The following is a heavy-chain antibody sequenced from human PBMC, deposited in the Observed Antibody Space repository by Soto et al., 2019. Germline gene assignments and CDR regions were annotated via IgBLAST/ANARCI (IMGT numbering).Heavy chain of an antibody. Sequence: SETLSLSCTVSGGSISSYYWSWIRQPPGKGLEWIGYIYYSGSTNYNPSLKSRVTISVDTSKNQFSLKLSSVTAADTAVYYCARRYGGTLDHWGQATLVTVSS. D-gene: IGHD4-17*01. CDR3: ARRYGGTLDH. CDR2: IYYSGST. V-gene: IGHV4-59*08. CDR1: GGSISSYY. J-gene: IGHJ4*02.